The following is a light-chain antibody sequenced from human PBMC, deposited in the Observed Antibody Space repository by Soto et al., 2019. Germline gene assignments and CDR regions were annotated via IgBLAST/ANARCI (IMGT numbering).Light chain of an antibody. CDR3: SSYTSSSTLYV. J-gene: IGLJ1*01. CDR2: EVN. Sequence: QSVLTQPASVSGSPRQSITISCTGASSDVGSYTYVSWYQQHPGKAPKLMIYEVNNRPSGVSNRFSGSKSGNTASLTISGLQAEDEADYYCSSYTSSSTLYVFGTGTKLT. CDR1: SSDVGSYTY. V-gene: IGLV2-14*01.